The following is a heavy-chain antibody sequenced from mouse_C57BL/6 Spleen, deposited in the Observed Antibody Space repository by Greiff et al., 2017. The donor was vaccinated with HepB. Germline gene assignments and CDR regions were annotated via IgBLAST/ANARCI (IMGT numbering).Heavy chain of an antibody. CDR1: GYTFTSYT. Sequence: VQLQQSGAELARPGASVKMSCKASGYTFTSYTMHWVKQRPGQGLEWIGYINPSSGYTKYNQKFKDKATLTADKSSSTAYMQLSSLTSEDSAVYYCARGDYGSSYWYFEVWGTGTTVTVSS. J-gene: IGHJ1*03. V-gene: IGHV1-4*01. CDR3: ARGDYGSSYWYFEV. CDR2: INPSSGYT. D-gene: IGHD1-1*01.